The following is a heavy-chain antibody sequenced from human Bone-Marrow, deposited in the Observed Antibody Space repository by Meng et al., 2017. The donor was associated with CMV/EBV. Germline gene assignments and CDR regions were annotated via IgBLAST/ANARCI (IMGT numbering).Heavy chain of an antibody. CDR3: ARGLYYDFWSGYYLEGSGWFDP. CDR1: GGSMNTYY. Sequence: SETLSLTCTVSGGSMNTYYWSWIRQSPGKGLQWIGYIYYSGNTNYNPSLRSRVTISADTSKNQFSLKLTSVTAADTAVYYCARGLYYDFWSGYYLEGSGWFDPCGQGTLVTVSS. J-gene: IGHJ5*02. CDR2: IYYSGNT. D-gene: IGHD3-3*01. V-gene: IGHV4-59*01.